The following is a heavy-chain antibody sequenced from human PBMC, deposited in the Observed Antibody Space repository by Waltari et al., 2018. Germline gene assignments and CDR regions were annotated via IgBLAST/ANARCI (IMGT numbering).Heavy chain of an antibody. Sequence: QLQLEQWGTGLLKPSETLSLTCAVSGGSFIDYHWTWIRQSPKKGLEWIGESNPSGSTKYHPSLRSRVTISVDTSKNQFSLRLSSVTAADTAVYYCASRQRGIYYFDSWGRGMLVTVSS. CDR1: GGSFIDYH. V-gene: IGHV4-34*01. D-gene: IGHD3-3*02. CDR2: SNPSGST. J-gene: IGHJ4*02. CDR3: ASRQRGIYYFDS.